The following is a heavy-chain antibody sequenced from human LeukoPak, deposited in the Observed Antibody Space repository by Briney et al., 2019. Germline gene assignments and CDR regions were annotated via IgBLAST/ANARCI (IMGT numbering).Heavy chain of an antibody. D-gene: IGHD3-22*01. V-gene: IGHV5-51*01. CDR3: ARLKGYYDSSGSLFDY. CDR2: IYPGDSDT. J-gene: IGHJ4*02. CDR1: GYIFTSYW. Sequence: GESLKISCKGSGYIFTSYWIGWVRQMPGKGLEWMGIIYPGDSDTRYSPSFQGQVTISADKSISTAYLQWSSLKASDTAMYYCARLKGYYDSSGSLFDYWGRGTLVTVSS.